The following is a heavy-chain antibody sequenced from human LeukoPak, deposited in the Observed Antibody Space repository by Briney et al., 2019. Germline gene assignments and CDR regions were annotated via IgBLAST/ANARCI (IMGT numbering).Heavy chain of an antibody. J-gene: IGHJ6*02. D-gene: IGHD2-15*01. CDR3: ASQFGGRYCSGGSCYSGYYGMDV. Sequence: GESLKTSCKGSGYSFTSYWIGWVRQMPGKGLEWMGIIYPGDSDTRYSPSFQGQVTISADKSISTAYLQWSSLKASDTAMYYCASQFGGRYCSGGSCYSGYYGMDVWGQGTTVTVSS. CDR1: GYSFTSYW. V-gene: IGHV5-51*01. CDR2: IYPGDSDT.